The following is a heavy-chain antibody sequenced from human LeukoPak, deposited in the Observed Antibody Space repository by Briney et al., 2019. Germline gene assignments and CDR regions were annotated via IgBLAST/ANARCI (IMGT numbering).Heavy chain of an antibody. D-gene: IGHD3-3*01. CDR1: GFTFSSYS. CDR2: ISSSSSYI. Sequence: GGSLRLSCAASGFTFSSYSMNWVRQAPGKGLEWVSSISSSSSYIYYADSVKGRFTISRDNAKNSLYLQMNSLRAEDTAVYYCARGDFWSGYPDYWGQGTLVTVSS. CDR3: ARGDFWSGYPDY. V-gene: IGHV3-21*01. J-gene: IGHJ4*02.